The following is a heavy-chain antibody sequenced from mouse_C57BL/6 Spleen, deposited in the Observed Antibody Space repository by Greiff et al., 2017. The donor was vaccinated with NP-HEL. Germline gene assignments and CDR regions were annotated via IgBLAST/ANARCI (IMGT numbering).Heavy chain of an antibody. J-gene: IGHJ2*01. CDR3: TRDRGYYGLYYFDY. D-gene: IGHD1-1*01. Sequence: VQLKESGEGLVKPGGSLKLSCAASGFTFSSYAMSWVRQTPEKRLEWVAYISSGGDYIYYADTVKGRFTISRDNARNTLYLQMSSLKSEDTAMYYCTRDRGYYGLYYFDYWGQGTTLTVSS. V-gene: IGHV5-9-1*02. CDR1: GFTFSSYA. CDR2: ISSGGDYI.